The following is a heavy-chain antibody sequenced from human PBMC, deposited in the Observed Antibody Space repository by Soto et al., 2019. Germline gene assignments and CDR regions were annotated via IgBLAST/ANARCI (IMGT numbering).Heavy chain of an antibody. CDR3: AKDAGNEESLFDY. Sequence: EVQLLESGGDLVQSGGSLRLSCEASGFTYSDFGMSWVRQIPGKGLEWVSTVNNDGRNTHYADSVEGRFTISRDNSKNTLYLHMGSLRAEDTAIYYCAKDAGNEESLFDYWGQGTLVTVSS. CDR2: VNNDGRNT. J-gene: IGHJ4*02. CDR1: GFTYSDFG. V-gene: IGHV3-23*01.